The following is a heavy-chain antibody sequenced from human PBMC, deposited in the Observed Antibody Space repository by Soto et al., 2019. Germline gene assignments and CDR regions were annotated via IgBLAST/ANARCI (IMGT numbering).Heavy chain of an antibody. CDR2: IWYDGSNK. CDR3: ARAEVASSGWPDAFDI. D-gene: IGHD6-19*01. V-gene: IGHV3-33*01. CDR1: GFTFSSYG. Sequence: QVQLVESGGGVVQPGRSLRLSCAASGFTFSSYGMHWVRQAPGKGLEWVAVIWYDGSNKYYADSVKGRFTISRDNSKNTLYLQMNSLRAEDTAVYYCARAEVASSGWPDAFDIWGQGTIVTVSS. J-gene: IGHJ3*02.